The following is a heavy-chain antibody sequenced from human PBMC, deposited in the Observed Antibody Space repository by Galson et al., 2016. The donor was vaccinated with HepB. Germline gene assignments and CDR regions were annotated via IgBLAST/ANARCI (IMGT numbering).Heavy chain of an antibody. Sequence: SLRLSCAASGFTCSSYVMHWVRQAPGKGLEWVAVIWYDGSNKYYADSVKGRFTISRDNSKNTLYLQMNSLRAEDTAVYYCARDDFTFWGFDPWGQGTLVTVSS. J-gene: IGHJ5*02. CDR2: IWYDGSNK. D-gene: IGHD2-21*02. CDR1: GFTCSSYV. V-gene: IGHV3-33*01. CDR3: ARDDFTFWGFDP.